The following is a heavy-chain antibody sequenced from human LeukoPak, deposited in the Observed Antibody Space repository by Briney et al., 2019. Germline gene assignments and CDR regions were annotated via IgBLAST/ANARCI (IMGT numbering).Heavy chain of an antibody. CDR1: GYTFTSYY. J-gene: IGHJ6*03. D-gene: IGHD3-22*01. V-gene: IGHV1-46*01. CDR3: ARDYGSSSGFLSGLYYYYMDV. Sequence: GASVKVSCKASGYTFTSYYMHWVRQAPGQGLEWMGIINPSGGSTSYAQKFQGRVTMTRDTSTSTVYMELSSLRSEDTAVYYCARDYGSSSGFLSGLYYYYMDVWGKETTVTISS. CDR2: INPSGGST.